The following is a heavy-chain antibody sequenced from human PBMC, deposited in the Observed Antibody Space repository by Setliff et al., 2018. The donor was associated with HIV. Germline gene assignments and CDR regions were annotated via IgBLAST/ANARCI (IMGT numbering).Heavy chain of an antibody. CDR1: GGTFSRHT. CDR2: IIPIFGAA. Sequence: SVKVSCKSSGGTFSRHTISWVRQAPGQGLEWMGGIIPIFGAANYAQKFQGRVTITADESTSTAYMELSSVRSEDTAVYYCARDQISAYSYGGEVYYYYMDVWGKGTTVTVSS. V-gene: IGHV1-69*13. D-gene: IGHD5-18*01. CDR3: ARDQISAYSYGGEVYYYYMDV. J-gene: IGHJ6*03.